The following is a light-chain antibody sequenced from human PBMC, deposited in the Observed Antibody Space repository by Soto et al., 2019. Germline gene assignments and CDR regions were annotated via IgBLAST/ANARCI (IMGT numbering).Light chain of an antibody. J-gene: IGKJ5*01. CDR2: DAF. V-gene: IGKV3-11*01. CDR1: LSVSVY. CDR3: HQRQYWPPIT. Sequence: VVLTQSPATLSLSPGERATLSCRTSLSVSVYLDWYQQKPGQAPRLLISDAFNRATGIPARFSGSGSGTDVTLTISSLEPEDFAVYYCHQRQYWPPITFGQGTRLEIK.